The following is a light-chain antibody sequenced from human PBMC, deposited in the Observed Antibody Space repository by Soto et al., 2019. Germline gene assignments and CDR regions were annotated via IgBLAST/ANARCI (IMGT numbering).Light chain of an antibody. V-gene: IGKV3-20*01. Sequence: EIVLTQSPGTLSLSPGEKASLSYRASQSVSSLYFAWYQQKPGQAPRLLIYGASSRATGIPDRFSGSGSGTDFTLTIRRLEPEDFAVYYCQQYGSSPYTFGQGTRLEIK. CDR1: QSVSSLY. J-gene: IGKJ5*01. CDR2: GAS. CDR3: QQYGSSPYT.